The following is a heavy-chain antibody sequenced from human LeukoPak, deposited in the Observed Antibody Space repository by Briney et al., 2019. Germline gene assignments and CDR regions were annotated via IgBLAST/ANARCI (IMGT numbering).Heavy chain of an antibody. J-gene: IGHJ4*02. CDR3: ARDFIAAAGIDS. V-gene: IGHV3-48*03. Sequence: GGSLKLSCAASGFTFSTYEMNWVRQAPGKGLEWVSYISACGSNTNYADSVKGRFTISRDNAKNSLYLQMNSLRAEDTAVYYCARDFIAAAGIDSWGQGTLVTVSS. D-gene: IGHD6-13*01. CDR1: GFTFSTYE. CDR2: ISACGSNT.